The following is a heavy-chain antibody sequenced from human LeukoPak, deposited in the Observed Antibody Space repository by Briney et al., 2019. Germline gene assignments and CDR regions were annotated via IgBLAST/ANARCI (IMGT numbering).Heavy chain of an antibody. V-gene: IGHV3-30*03. CDR3: AREGDSSGPYGDYYYYGMDV. J-gene: IGHJ6*02. Sequence: HPGGSLRLSCAASGFTFSSYGMHWVRQAPGKGLEWVAVISYDGSNKYYADSVKGRFTISRDNSKNTLYLQMNSLRAEDTAVYYCAREGDSSGPYGDYYYYGMDVWGQGTTVTVSS. D-gene: IGHD3-22*01. CDR1: GFTFSSYG. CDR2: ISYDGSNK.